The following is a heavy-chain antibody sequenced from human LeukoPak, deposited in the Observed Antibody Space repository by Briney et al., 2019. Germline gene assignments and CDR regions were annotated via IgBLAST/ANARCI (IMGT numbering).Heavy chain of an antibody. CDR1: GFTFSSYA. V-gene: IGHV3-23*01. D-gene: IGHD6-19*01. Sequence: AGGSLRLSCAASGFTFSSYAMSWVRQAPGKGLAWVSIISGSGYSTYYADSVKGRFTISRDNSKNTLSLQMNSLRAEDTALYYCAKASRGWYFDYWGQGTLITVSS. CDR3: AKASRGWYFDY. J-gene: IGHJ4*02. CDR2: ISGSGYST.